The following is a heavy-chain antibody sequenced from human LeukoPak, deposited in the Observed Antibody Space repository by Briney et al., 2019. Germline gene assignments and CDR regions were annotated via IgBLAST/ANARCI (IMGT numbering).Heavy chain of an antibody. Sequence: GGSLRLSCAASGFTFSTYAMSWVRQAPGKGLEWVSFISASSSSTHYIDSVKGRFTISRDNSEHALYLQINSLTAEDTATYYCAKGAQYDFWSGYTLEYFDVWGKGTLVTVSS. CDR2: ISASSSST. CDR1: GFTFSTYA. D-gene: IGHD3-3*01. CDR3: AKGAQYDFWSGYTLEYFDV. V-gene: IGHV3-23*01. J-gene: IGHJ4*02.